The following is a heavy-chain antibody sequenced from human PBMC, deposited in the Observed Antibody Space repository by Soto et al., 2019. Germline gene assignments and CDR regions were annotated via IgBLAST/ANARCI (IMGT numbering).Heavy chain of an antibody. Sequence: ASVKVSCKAPGYTFTSYYMHWVRQAPGQGLEWMGIINPSGGSTSYAQKFQGRVTMTRDTSTSTVYMELSSLRSEDTAVYYCARARYGYNSALIPYFDYWGQGTLVTVSS. CDR1: GYTFTSYY. CDR2: INPSGGST. J-gene: IGHJ4*02. V-gene: IGHV1-46*01. D-gene: IGHD5-12*01. CDR3: ARARYGYNSALIPYFDY.